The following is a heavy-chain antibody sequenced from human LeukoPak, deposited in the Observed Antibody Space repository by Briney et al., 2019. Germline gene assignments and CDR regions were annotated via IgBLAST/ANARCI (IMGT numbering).Heavy chain of an antibody. CDR2: ITSSSHYI. CDR1: GFTFTSDW. CDR3: ARAENSGSGGLDP. J-gene: IGHJ5*02. V-gene: IGHV3-21*01. D-gene: IGHD2-15*01. Sequence: GGSLRLSCAASGFTFTSDWMNWVRQAPGKGLEWVSRITSSSHYIYYADSVKGRFTISRDNAKNSLYLDMSSLRADDTAVYYCARAENSGSGGLDPWGQGTLVTVSS.